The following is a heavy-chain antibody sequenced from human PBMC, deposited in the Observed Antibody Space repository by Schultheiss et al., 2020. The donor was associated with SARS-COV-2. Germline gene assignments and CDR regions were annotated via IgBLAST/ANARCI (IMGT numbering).Heavy chain of an antibody. CDR3: ARESGVAAGPYYFDY. Sequence: SETLSLTCTVSGGSISSYYWSWIRQPPGKGLEWIGYIYYSGSTNYNPSLKSRVTISVDTSKNQFSLKLSSVTAADTAVYYCARESGVAAGPYYFDYWGQGTLVTVSS. CDR2: IYYSGST. CDR1: GGSISSYY. D-gene: IGHD6-13*01. J-gene: IGHJ4*02. V-gene: IGHV4-59*01.